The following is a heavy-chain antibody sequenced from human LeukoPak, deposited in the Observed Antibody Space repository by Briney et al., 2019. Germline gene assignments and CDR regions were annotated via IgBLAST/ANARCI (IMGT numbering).Heavy chain of an antibody. CDR3: ARVDSSSWYVAMDV. D-gene: IGHD6-13*01. Sequence: EASVKVSCKASGYTFTSYGIRWVRQAPGQGLEWMGWISAYNGNTNYAQKLQGRVTMTTDTSTSTAYMELRSLRSDDTAVYYCARVDSSSWYVAMDVWGQGTTVTVSS. V-gene: IGHV1-18*01. CDR2: ISAYNGNT. J-gene: IGHJ6*02. CDR1: GYTFTSYG.